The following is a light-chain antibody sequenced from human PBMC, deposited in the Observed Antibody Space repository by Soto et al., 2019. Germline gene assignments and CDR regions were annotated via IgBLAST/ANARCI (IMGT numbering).Light chain of an antibody. CDR2: STN. Sequence: QAVVTQEPSFSVSPGGTVTLTCGLSSGSVSTSYYPSWYQQTPGQAPRTLIYSTNTRSSGVPDRFSDSILGNKAALTITGAQADDEFDYYCVLYMGSGISVFGGGTKVTVL. CDR1: SGSVSTSYY. CDR3: VLYMGSGISV. V-gene: IGLV8-61*01. J-gene: IGLJ2*01.